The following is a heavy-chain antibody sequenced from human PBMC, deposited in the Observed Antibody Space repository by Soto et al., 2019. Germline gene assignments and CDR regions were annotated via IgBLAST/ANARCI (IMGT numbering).Heavy chain of an antibody. J-gene: IGHJ3*02. CDR1: GGSISSGGYS. CDR2: IYHSGST. Sequence: QLQLQESGSGLVKPSQTLSLTCAISGGSISSGGYSWSWIRQPPGKGLAWIGYIYHSGSTYYNPSLESRVPLSVDRSKNQFTLNLSAVTAADTAVYYCARGPAFDIWGQGTMVTVSA. V-gene: IGHV4-30-2*01. CDR3: ARGPAFDI.